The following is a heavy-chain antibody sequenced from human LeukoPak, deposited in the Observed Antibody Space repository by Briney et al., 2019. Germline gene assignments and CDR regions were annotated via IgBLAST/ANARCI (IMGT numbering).Heavy chain of an antibody. D-gene: IGHD2-15*01. CDR2: ISSTSSYI. J-gene: IGHJ6*03. V-gene: IGHV3-21*04. Sequence: GGSLRLSCAASGFIFNSHSMNWVRQAPGKGLEWVSSISSTSSYIYYADSVKSRFTISRDNAKNSLFLQMNSLRAEDTAVYYCARVLRYCSGGSCYSGGLGYMDVWGKGTTVTISS. CDR1: GFIFNSHS. CDR3: ARVLRYCSGGSCYSGGLGYMDV.